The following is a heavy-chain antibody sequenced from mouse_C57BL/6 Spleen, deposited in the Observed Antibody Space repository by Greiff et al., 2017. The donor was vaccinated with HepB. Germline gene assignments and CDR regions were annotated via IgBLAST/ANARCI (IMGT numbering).Heavy chain of an antibody. D-gene: IGHD1-1*02. Sequence: QVQLQQPGAELVKPGASVKLSCKASGYTFTSYWMHWVKQRPGQGLEWIGMIHPNSGSTNYNEKFKSKATLTVDKSSSTAYMQLSSLTSEDSAVYYCAREGGKDYLDYWGQGTTLTVAS. CDR1: GYTFTSYW. J-gene: IGHJ2*01. CDR2: IHPNSGST. CDR3: AREGGKDYLDY. V-gene: IGHV1-64*01.